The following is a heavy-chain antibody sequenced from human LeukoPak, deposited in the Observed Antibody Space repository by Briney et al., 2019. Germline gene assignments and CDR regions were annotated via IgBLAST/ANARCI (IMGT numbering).Heavy chain of an antibody. Sequence: GGSLRLSCAASGFTVNNKYMTWVRQAPGKGLEWVSLIYNDGRTYYADSVKGRFTISRDNSKNTLYLQMNSLRTEDTALYYCARDPTSGPEYYYYMDVWGKGTTVTVSS. CDR3: ARDPTSGPEYYYYMDV. CDR1: GFTVNNKY. V-gene: IGHV3-66*02. CDR2: IYNDGRT. D-gene: IGHD6-19*01. J-gene: IGHJ6*03.